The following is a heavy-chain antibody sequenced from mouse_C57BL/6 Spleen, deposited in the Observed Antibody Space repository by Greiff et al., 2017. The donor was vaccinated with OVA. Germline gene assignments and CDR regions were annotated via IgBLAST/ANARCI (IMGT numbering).Heavy chain of an antibody. CDR1: GFNIKDYY. CDR2: IDPSDSYN. V-gene: IGHV1-69*02. Sequence: VKLMESGAELVKPGASVKLSCTASGFNIKDYYMHWVKQRTEQGLEWIGVIDPSDSYNKYNQKLKGKATLTVDKSSSTAYWQLSILTSEDSAVYYFARTYYGSSSPFDYWGQGTTLTVSS. CDR3: ARTYYGSSSPFDY. J-gene: IGHJ2*01. D-gene: IGHD1-1*01.